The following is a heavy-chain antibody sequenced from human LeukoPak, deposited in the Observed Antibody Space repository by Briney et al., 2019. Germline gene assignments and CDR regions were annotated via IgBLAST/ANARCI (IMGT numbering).Heavy chain of an antibody. V-gene: IGHV3-74*01. D-gene: IGHD4-17*01. CDR2: IRTDGDT. J-gene: IGHJ4*02. CDR3: ARDARVGDPLDY. CDR1: GFTFSNYW. Sequence: GESLRLSCAASGFTFSNYWMHWVRQAPDKGLMWVSRIRTDGDTSYADSVRGRFTISRDNSKNTLYLQMNSLRAEDTAVYYCARDARVGDPLDYWGQGTLVTVSS.